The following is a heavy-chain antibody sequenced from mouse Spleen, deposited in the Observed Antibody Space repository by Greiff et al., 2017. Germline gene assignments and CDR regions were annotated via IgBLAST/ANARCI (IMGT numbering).Heavy chain of an antibody. CDR3: TREGITTVVAHFDY. CDR2: ISSGGDYI. D-gene: IGHD1-1*01. V-gene: IGHV5-9-1*02. CDR1: GFTFSSYA. J-gene: IGHJ2*01. Sequence: EVKLVESGEGLVKPGGSLKLSCAASGFTFSSYAMSWVRPTPEKRLEWVAYISSGGDYIYYADTVKGRFTISRDNARNTLYLQMSSLKSEDTAMYYCTREGITTVVAHFDYWGQGTTLTVSS.